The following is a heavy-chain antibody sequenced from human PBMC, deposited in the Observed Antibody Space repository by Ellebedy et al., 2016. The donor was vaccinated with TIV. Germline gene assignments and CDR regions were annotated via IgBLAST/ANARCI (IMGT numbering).Heavy chain of an antibody. CDR1: GFTFSSYS. CDR3: ARGGLGYKYVYYFDY. V-gene: IGHV3-21*01. J-gene: IGHJ4*02. CDR2: ISSSSSYI. D-gene: IGHD5-24*01. Sequence: GGSLRLSXAASGFTFSSYSMNWVRQAPGKGLEWVSSISSSSSYIYYADSVKGRFTISRDNAKNSLYLQMNSLRAEDTAVYYCARGGLGYKYVYYFDYWGQGTLVTVSS.